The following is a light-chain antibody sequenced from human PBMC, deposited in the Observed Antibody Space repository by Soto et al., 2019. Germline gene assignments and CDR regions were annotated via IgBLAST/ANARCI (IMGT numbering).Light chain of an antibody. CDR3: SSYGGSNNVV. J-gene: IGLJ2*01. CDR1: SSDVGGNNY. Sequence: QSPLTQPPSASGSPGQSATISCTGTSSDVGGNNYVSWYQQHPGKAPKLMIYEVSKRPSGVPDRFSGSKSGNTASLTVSGLQAEDEADYYCSSYGGSNNVVFGGGTKVTVL. CDR2: EVS. V-gene: IGLV2-8*01.